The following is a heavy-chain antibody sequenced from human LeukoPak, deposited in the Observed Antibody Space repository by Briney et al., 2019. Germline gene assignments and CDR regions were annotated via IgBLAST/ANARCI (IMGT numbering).Heavy chain of an antibody. Sequence: SETLSLTCTVSGGSISSYYWSWIRQPAGKGPEWIGRIYTSGSTNHNPSLKSRVTMSVDTSKNQFSLKLSPVTAADTAVYYCARVHPNLELLWDYWGQGTLVTVSS. CDR3: ARVHPNLELLWDY. CDR1: GGSISSYY. CDR2: IYTSGST. D-gene: IGHD1-26*01. V-gene: IGHV4-4*07. J-gene: IGHJ4*02.